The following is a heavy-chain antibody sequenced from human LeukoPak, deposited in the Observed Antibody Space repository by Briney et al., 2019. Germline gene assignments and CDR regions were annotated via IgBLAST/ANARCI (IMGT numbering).Heavy chain of an antibody. CDR3: MRVGQGSQSDY. CDR1: GGSISSYY. J-gene: IGHJ4*02. V-gene: IGHV4-59*12. Sequence: SETLSLTCTVSGGSISSYYWSWIRQPPGKGLEWVGYIYYSGSTNYNPSLKSRVTISVDTSKNQFSLKLSSVTAADTAVYYCMRVGQGSQSDYWGQGTLVTVSS. CDR2: IYYSGST.